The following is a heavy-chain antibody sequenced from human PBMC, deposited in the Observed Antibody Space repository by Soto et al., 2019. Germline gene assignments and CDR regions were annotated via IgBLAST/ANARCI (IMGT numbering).Heavy chain of an antibody. D-gene: IGHD6-13*01. V-gene: IGHV3-23*01. CDR3: AKVNGAAAGSPWFDP. CDR2: ISGSGGST. Sequence: EVQLLESGGGLVQPGGSLRLSCAASGFTFSSYAMSWVRQAPGKGLEWVSAISGSGGSTYYADSVKGRFTISRDNSKNARYLQMNSLRAEDTAVYYCAKVNGAAAGSPWFDPWGQGTLVTVSS. CDR1: GFTFSSYA. J-gene: IGHJ5*02.